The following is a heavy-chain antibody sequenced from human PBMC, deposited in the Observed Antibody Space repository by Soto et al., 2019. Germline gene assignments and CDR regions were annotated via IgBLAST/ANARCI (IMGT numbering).Heavy chain of an antibody. CDR2: ISSSSSYI. Sequence: GGSLRLSYAASGFTFGGYSMNWVRQAPGKGLEWVSSISSSSSYIYYADSVKGRFTISRDNAKNSLYLQMNSLRAEDTAVYYCARGQYYYDSRGYYSSWGQGTLVPVSS. CDR3: ARGQYYYDSRGYYSS. J-gene: IGHJ4*02. V-gene: IGHV3-21*01. D-gene: IGHD3-22*01. CDR1: GFTFGGYS.